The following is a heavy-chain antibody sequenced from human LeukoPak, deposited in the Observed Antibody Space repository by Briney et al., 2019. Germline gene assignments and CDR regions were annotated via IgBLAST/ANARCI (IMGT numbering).Heavy chain of an antibody. CDR1: GFTFSSYS. J-gene: IGHJ4*02. V-gene: IGHV3-21*04. CDR2: ISSSSSYI. CDR3: AKVVSSQTYYFDY. D-gene: IGHD2/OR15-2a*01. Sequence: GGSLRLSCAASGFTFSSYSMNWVRQAPGKGLEWVSSISSSSSYIYYADSVKGRFTISRDNPKNTLYLQMNSLRAEDTAVYYCAKVVSSQTYYFDYWGQGTLVTVSS.